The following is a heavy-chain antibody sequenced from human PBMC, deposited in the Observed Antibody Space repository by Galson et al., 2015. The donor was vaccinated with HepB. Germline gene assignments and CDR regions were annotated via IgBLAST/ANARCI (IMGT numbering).Heavy chain of an antibody. Sequence: SLRLSCAASGFTFRSYGMHWVRQAPGKGLEWVAVISYDGGNKYHADSVEGRFTISRDNSKNTLYLQMNSLRVEDTGVYYCARDGATLDYGDSRGGYYYYGMDVWGQGTTAIVSS. V-gene: IGHV3-30*03. CDR2: ISYDGGNK. CDR1: GFTFRSYG. D-gene: IGHD4-17*01. CDR3: ARDGATLDYGDSRGGYYYYGMDV. J-gene: IGHJ6*02.